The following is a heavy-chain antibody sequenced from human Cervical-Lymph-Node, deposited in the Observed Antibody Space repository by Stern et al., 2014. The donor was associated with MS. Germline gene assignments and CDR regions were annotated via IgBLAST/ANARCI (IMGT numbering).Heavy chain of an antibody. CDR2: IRRRGSNI. V-gene: IGHV3-11*01. CDR1: GFPFSDYY. D-gene: IGHD1-26*01. CDR3: ASPWGRVGAD. J-gene: IGHJ4*02. Sequence: VQLVESGGGLVKHGGSLRLSCAASGFPFSDYYISWIRQAPGKGLEWDSYIRRRGSNIYYAHSVKGRFTISRDNAKNSLYLQMNSLRAEDTAVYYCASPWGRVGADWGQGTLVTVSS.